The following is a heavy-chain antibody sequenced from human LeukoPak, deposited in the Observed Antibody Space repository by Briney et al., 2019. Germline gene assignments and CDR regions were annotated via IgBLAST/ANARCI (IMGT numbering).Heavy chain of an antibody. CDR1: GFTFSSYG. J-gene: IGHJ4*02. D-gene: IGHD2-15*01. CDR3: AKAYKGYCSGGSCYSIPPV. CDR2: IRYDGSNK. Sequence: PGGSLRLSCAASGFTFSSYGMHWVRQAPGQGLEWVACIRYDGSNKYYADSVKGRFTISRDNSKNTLYLQMNSLRAEDTAVYYCAKAYKGYCSGGSCYSIPPVWGQGTLVTDSS. V-gene: IGHV3-30*02.